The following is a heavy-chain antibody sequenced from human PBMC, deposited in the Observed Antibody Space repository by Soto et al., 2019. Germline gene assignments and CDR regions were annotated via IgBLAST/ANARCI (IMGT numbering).Heavy chain of an antibody. J-gene: IGHJ5*02. CDR1: GYTFTSYD. Sequence: ASVKVSCKASGYTFTSYDINWVRQATGQGLEWMGWISAYNGNTNYAQKLQGRVTMTTDTSTSTAYMELRSLRSDDTAVYYCARDYCSGGSCYGGGWFDPWGQGTLVTVSS. V-gene: IGHV1-18*01. CDR3: ARDYCSGGSCYGGGWFDP. CDR2: ISAYNGNT. D-gene: IGHD2-15*01.